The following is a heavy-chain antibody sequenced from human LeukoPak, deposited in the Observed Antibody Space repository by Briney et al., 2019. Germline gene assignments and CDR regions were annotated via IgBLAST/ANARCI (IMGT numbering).Heavy chain of an antibody. D-gene: IGHD4-17*01. CDR2: ISSSSSYI. V-gene: IGHV3-21*01. J-gene: IGHJ3*02. CDR1: GFTFSSYS. Sequence: GGSLRLSCAASGFTFSSYSMNWVRQAPGKGLEWVSSISSSSSYIYYADSVKGRFTISRDNAKNSLYLQMNSLRAEDTAVYYCARARAPVTRISSFDIWGQGTMVTVSS. CDR3: ARARAPVTRISSFDI.